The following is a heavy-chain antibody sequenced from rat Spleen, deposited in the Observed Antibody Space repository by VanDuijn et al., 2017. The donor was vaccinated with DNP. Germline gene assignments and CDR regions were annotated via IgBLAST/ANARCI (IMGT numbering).Heavy chain of an antibody. CDR1: GFNFNGYW. CDR3: AKGPNYGGWSDYFDY. J-gene: IGHJ2*01. D-gene: IGHD1-11*01. Sequence: EVKLVESGGGLVQPGRSLKLSCAASGFNFNGYWMGWVRQAPGKGLEWIGQINKDSSTINYNPSLKEKITISRDKAQNTLYLQMSKLGSEDTAIYYCAKGPNYGGWSDYFDYWGQGVMVTVSS. CDR2: INKDSSTI. V-gene: IGHV4-2*01.